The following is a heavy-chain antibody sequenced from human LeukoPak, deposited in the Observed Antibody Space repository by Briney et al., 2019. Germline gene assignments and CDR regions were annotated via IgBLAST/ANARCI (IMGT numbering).Heavy chain of an antibody. Sequence: GGSLRLSCAASGFTFSSYSMNWVRQAPGKGLEWVSSISSSSSYIYYADSVKGRFTISRDNAKNSLYLQMNSLRAEDTAVYYCARARATVRPDHWGQGTLVTVSS. CDR1: GFTFSSYS. D-gene: IGHD1-26*01. CDR2: ISSSSSYI. CDR3: ARARATVRPDH. J-gene: IGHJ4*02. V-gene: IGHV3-21*01.